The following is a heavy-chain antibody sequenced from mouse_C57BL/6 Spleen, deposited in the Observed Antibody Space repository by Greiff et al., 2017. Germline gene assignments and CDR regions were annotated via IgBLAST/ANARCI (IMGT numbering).Heavy chain of an antibody. J-gene: IGHJ1*03. D-gene: IGHD3-1*01. V-gene: IGHV8-12*01. Sequence: QVTLKVCGPGILQSSQTLSLTCSFSGFSLSTSGMGVSWIRQPSGKGLEWLAHIYWDDDKRYNPSLKSRLTISKDTSRHQVFLKITSVDTADTATYYCARPSGWYFDVWGTGTTVTVSS. CDR1: GFSLSTSGMG. CDR3: ARPSGWYFDV. CDR2: IYWDDDK.